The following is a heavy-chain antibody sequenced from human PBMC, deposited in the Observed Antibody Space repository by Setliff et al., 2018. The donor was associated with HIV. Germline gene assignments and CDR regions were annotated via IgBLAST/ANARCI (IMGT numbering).Heavy chain of an antibody. CDR3: ARSYYYDSSGYSSRYWFDP. D-gene: IGHD3-22*01. J-gene: IGHJ5*02. CDR2: IYTSGST. Sequence: SETLSLICTVSGGSISSGSYYWNWIRQPAGKGLEWTGRIYTSGSTNYNPSLKSRVTIAVDTSRNQFSLKLSSVTAADTAVYYCARSYYYDSSGYSSRYWFDPWGQGTLVTVSS. V-gene: IGHV4-61*02. CDR1: GGSISSGSYY.